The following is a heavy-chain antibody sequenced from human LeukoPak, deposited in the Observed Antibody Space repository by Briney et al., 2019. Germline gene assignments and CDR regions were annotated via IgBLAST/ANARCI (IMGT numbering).Heavy chain of an antibody. Sequence: GGSLRLSCAASGFTFDTHHMSWVRQTPGKGLEWLSDITGSGGTTHYSDSVTGRFTISRDNSKNTLYLQMDSLSVEDTAVYYCARDQALQLVGDSWGQGTLVSVSS. CDR3: ARDQALQLVGDS. V-gene: IGHV3-23*01. D-gene: IGHD6-13*01. CDR1: GFTFDTHH. J-gene: IGHJ4*02. CDR2: ITGSGGTT.